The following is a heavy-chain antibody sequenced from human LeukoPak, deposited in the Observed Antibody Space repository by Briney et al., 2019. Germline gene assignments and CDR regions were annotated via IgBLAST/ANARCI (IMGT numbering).Heavy chain of an antibody. CDR3: TTAGVGY. Sequence: PGGSLRLSCAASGFTFSNAWMSWVRQAPGKGLEWVGRIKSKTDGWTTDYAAPVKGRFTISRDDSKNTLYLQMNSLKTEDTAVYYCTTAGVGYWGQGTLVTVSS. CDR2: IKSKTDGWTT. CDR1: GFTFSNAW. J-gene: IGHJ4*02. V-gene: IGHV3-15*01. D-gene: IGHD1-26*01.